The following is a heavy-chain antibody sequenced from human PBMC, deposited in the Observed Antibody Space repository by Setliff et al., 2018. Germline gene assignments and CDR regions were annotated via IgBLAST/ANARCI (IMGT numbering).Heavy chain of an antibody. CDR2: INHGGST. CDR3: ANLQPGYCGGGTCPLIDY. D-gene: IGHD2-15*01. CDR1: GGSFSGYY. J-gene: IGHJ4*02. V-gene: IGHV4-34*01. Sequence: ETLSLTCAVYGGSFSGYYWSWIRQPPGKGLEWIGEINHGGSTNYNPSLKCRVTISVDTSKNQFSLKLSSVTAADTAVYYCANLQPGYCGGGTCPLIDYWGQGTLVTVSS.